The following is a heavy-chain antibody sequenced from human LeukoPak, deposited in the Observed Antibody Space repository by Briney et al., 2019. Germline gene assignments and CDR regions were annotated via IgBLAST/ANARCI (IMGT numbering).Heavy chain of an antibody. V-gene: IGHV3-74*01. CDR1: GITFGNNW. CDR2: INSDGGSA. J-gene: IGHJ5*02. CDR3: VRDVPHNWFDT. Sequence: GGSLRLSCAASGITFGNNWMHWVRQGPGKGLVWISRINSDGGSAIYADSVKGRFTVSRDNAKNMLYLQMNSLRAEDTAVYYCVRDVPHNWFDTWGQGTLVTVSS.